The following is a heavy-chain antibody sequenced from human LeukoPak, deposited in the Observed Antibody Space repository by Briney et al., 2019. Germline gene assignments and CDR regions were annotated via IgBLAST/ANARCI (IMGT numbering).Heavy chain of an antibody. J-gene: IGHJ4*02. Sequence: GGSLRLSCAASGFTFSDYYMSWIRQAPGKGLEWVSTISGSGASTYYADSVKGRFTISRDNAKNSLYLQMNSLRAEDTAVYYCVRDRRYFDWLLSSYYFDYWGQGALVTVSS. CDR3: VRDRRYFDWLLSSYYFDY. CDR1: GFTFSDYY. D-gene: IGHD3-9*01. V-gene: IGHV3-11*04. CDR2: ISGSGAST.